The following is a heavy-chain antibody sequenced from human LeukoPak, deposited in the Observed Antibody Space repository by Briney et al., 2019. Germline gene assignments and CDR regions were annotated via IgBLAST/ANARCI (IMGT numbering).Heavy chain of an antibody. CDR2: VSSSGGTI. V-gene: IGHV3-48*04. J-gene: IGHJ6*03. CDR3: ARVGTTNYYFYYMDV. D-gene: IGHD2-2*01. CDR1: GFTFSTYT. Sequence: GGSLRLSCAASGFTFSTYTMNWVRQAPGKGLEWVSYVSSSGGTIYYADSVKGRFTISRDNAKNSQYLQMNSLRADDTAVYYCARVGTTNYYFYYMDVWGKGTTVTVSS.